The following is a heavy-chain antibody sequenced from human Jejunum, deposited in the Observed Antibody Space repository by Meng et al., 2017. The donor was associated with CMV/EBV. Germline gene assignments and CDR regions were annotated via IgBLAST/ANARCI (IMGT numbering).Heavy chain of an antibody. Sequence: SLRLSCAASGFSFSNYDLNWVRQAPGKGLEWVSGIRHDGGTFYAASVKGRFTISRDNSKNTLYLQMNSLRAEDTAVYYCAKATDFDYWGQGTLVTVSS. CDR3: AKATDFDY. CDR2: IRHDGGT. J-gene: IGHJ4*02. D-gene: IGHD4-11*01. V-gene: IGHV3-23*01. CDR1: GFSFSNYD.